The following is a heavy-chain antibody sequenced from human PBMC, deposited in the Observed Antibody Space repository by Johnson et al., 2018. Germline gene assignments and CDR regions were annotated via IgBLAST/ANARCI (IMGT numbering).Heavy chain of an antibody. Sequence: VQLVQSGGGLVKPGGSLRLSCAASGFTFSSYSMNWVRQAPGKGLEWVSSISSSSSYIYYADSVKGRFTISSDDAKNSLYLQRNGLRDEDTAVDYGARDRPGRGGDVVTAIQARGYFQHWGKGTLVTVSS. CDR3: ARDRPGRGGDVVTAIQARGYFQH. V-gene: IGHV3-21*01. CDR1: GFTFSSYS. D-gene: IGHD2-21*02. CDR2: ISSSSSYI. J-gene: IGHJ1*01.